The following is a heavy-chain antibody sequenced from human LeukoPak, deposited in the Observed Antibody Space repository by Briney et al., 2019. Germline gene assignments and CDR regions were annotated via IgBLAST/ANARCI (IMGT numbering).Heavy chain of an antibody. CDR1: GITFSDYA. D-gene: IGHD2-21*01. CDR3: XKXPLXDGGLNDAFDF. J-gene: IGHJ3*01. Sequence: PGGSLRLSCAASGITFSDYAMTWVRQAPGKGLEWVSSLIGSGLTTYYADSVKGRFTISRDNSRNMLYIQINSLRVEDTAVYFXXKXPLXDGGLNDAFDFWGQGTMVTVSS. V-gene: IGHV3-23*01. CDR2: LIGSGLTT.